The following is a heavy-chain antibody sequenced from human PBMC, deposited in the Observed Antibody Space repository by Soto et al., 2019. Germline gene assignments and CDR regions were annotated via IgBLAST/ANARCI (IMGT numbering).Heavy chain of an antibody. V-gene: IGHV3-11*01. Sequence: VGSLRLSCAASGFTFSDYYMSWIRQAPGKGLEWVSYISPSGSDVRYADSVKGRFTISRENAKNSLYLQMNSLRAEDTAVYYCARDILGASLAIGYWGQGTLVTVSS. D-gene: IGHD1-26*01. CDR3: ARDILGASLAIGY. CDR1: GFTFSDYY. J-gene: IGHJ4*02. CDR2: ISPSGSDV.